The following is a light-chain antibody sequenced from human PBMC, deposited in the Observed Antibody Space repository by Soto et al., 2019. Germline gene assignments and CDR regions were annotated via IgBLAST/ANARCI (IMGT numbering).Light chain of an antibody. Sequence: EIVMTQSPATLSVSPGERATLSCRASHSVNSDLAWYQQKPGQAPRLLIHDASTRATGIPVRFSASGSGTEFTLTISSLQSEDYAIYYCQQYNNWPLGFGGGTKVDIK. V-gene: IGKV3-15*01. CDR1: HSVNSD. J-gene: IGKJ4*01. CDR2: DAS. CDR3: QQYNNWPLG.